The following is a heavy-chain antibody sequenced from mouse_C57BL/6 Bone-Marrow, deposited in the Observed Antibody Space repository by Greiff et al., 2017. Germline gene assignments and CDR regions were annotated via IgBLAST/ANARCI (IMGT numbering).Heavy chain of an antibody. V-gene: IGHV1-72*01. CDR3: ARQGDSNCSYYFDY. CDR2: IDPNSGGT. D-gene: IGHD2-5*01. CDR1: GYTFTSYW. Sequence: QVQLQQPGAELVKPGASVKLSCKASGYTFTSYWMHWVKQRPGRGLEWIGRIDPNSGGTKYHAKFKSQATLTADKPSSPAYMPLSRLTSADSAVYYGARQGDSNCSYYFDYWGQGTTLTVAS. J-gene: IGHJ2*01.